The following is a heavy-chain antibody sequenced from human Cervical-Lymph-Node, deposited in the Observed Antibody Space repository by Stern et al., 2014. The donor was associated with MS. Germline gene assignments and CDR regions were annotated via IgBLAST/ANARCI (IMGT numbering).Heavy chain of an antibody. D-gene: IGHD2-21*02. CDR3: ATHRGRVTYYYGMDV. CDR2: FDPEHGET. J-gene: IGHJ6*02. Sequence: QVQLVQSGAEVKKPGSSVKVSCKVSGYTLSEISMHWVRQAPGKGLEWIGGFDPEHGETRYAQKFQGRVTMAEGRSTDTAYMELSSLRSEDTAVYYCATHRGRVTYYYGMDVLGQGTTVTVSS. V-gene: IGHV1-24*01. CDR1: GYTLSEIS.